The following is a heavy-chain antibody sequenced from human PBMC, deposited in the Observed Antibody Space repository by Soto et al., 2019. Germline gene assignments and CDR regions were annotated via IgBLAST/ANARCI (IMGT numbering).Heavy chain of an antibody. Sequence: PSETLSLTCTVSGGSISTYYWNWIRQPPGKGLEWLGYIYYSGNTNYNPSLKSRVTISLDTSKIQFSLKLSSVTAADTAIYYCARDDGPDGYNPRIFDYWGLGTLVT. D-gene: IGHD5-12*01. CDR3: ARDDGPDGYNPRIFDY. J-gene: IGHJ4*02. V-gene: IGHV4-59*01. CDR2: IYYSGNT. CDR1: GGSISTYY.